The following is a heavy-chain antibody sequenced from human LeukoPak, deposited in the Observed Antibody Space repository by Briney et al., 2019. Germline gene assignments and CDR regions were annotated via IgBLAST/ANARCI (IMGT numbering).Heavy chain of an antibody. CDR2: INPNSGGT. J-gene: IGHJ4*02. Sequence: ASVKVSCKASGYTFTGYYMHWVRQAPGQGLEWMGWINPNSGGTNYAQKFQGRVTMTRDTSISTAYMELSRLRSDDTAVYYCARDSPTSSYYYGSWNGRDYWGQGTLVTVSS. D-gene: IGHD3-10*01. V-gene: IGHV1-2*02. CDR1: GYTFTGYY. CDR3: ARDSPTSSYYYGSWNGRDY.